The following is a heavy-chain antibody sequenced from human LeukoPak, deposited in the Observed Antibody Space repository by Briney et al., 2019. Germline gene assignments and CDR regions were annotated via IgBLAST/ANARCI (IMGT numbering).Heavy chain of an antibody. V-gene: IGHV3-15*01. J-gene: IGHJ5*02. CDR1: GFTFSNAW. CDR3: TTDPIIVVPAAANWFDP. Sequence: GGSLRLSCAASGFTFSNAWMSWVRQAPGKGLEWVGRIKSKTDGGTTDYAAPVKGRCTISRDDSKNTLYLQMNSLKTEDTAVYYCTTDPIIVVPAAANWFDPWGQGTLVTVSP. D-gene: IGHD2-2*01. CDR2: IKSKTDGGTT.